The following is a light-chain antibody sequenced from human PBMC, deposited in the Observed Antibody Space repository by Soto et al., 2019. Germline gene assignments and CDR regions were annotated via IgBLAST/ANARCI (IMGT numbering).Light chain of an antibody. CDR1: SSDVGAYNY. CDR3: SSYTSSSTLV. V-gene: IGLV2-14*01. J-gene: IGLJ2*01. CDR2: DVS. Sequence: QSALTQPASVSGSPGQSITISCTGTSSDVGAYNYVSWYQQHPGKAPKLMIYDVSTRPSGVSDRFSGSKSGTTASLTISGLLAEDEADYYCSSYTSSSTLVFGGGTKLTVL.